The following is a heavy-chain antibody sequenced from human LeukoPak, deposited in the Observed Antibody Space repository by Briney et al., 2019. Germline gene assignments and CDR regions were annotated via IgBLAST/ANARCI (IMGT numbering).Heavy chain of an antibody. J-gene: IGHJ4*02. D-gene: IGHD6-19*01. Sequence: ASVKVSCKASGYTFTNQDTNWVRQATGQGLEWMGWMNANSGNTGYAQKFQGKVSMTRNTSISTAYMELSGLRSEDTAVYYCARGRYSSGWYVDYWGQGTLVTVSS. CDR3: ARGRYSSGWYVDY. CDR2: MNANSGNT. V-gene: IGHV1-8*01. CDR1: GYTFTNQD.